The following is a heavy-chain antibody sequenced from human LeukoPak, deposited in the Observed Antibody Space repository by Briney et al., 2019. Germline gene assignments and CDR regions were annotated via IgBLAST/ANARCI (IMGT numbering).Heavy chain of an antibody. CDR2: INPNSGGT. CDR1: GYTFTGYY. Sequence: GASVKVSCKASGYTFTGYYMHWVRQAPGQGLEWMGWINPNSGGTNYAQKFQGRVTMTRDTSISTAYMDLSRLRSDDTAVYYCARESGSYSRQFDYWGQGTLVTVSS. V-gene: IGHV1-2*02. J-gene: IGHJ4*02. D-gene: IGHD1-26*01. CDR3: ARESGSYSRQFDY.